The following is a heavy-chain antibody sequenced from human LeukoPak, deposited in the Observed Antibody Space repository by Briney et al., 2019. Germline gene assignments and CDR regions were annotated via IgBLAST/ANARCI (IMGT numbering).Heavy chain of an antibody. V-gene: IGHV4-30-4*01. CDR1: GGSISSGDYY. Sequence: PSETLSLTCTVSGGSISSGDYYWSWIRQPPGKGLEWIGYIYYSGSTYYNPSLKSRVTISVDTSKNQFSLKLSSVTAADTAVYYCARVPVDCSGGNCYGFDYWGQGTLVTVSS. CDR2: IYYSGST. CDR3: ARVPVDCSGGNCYGFDY. J-gene: IGHJ4*02. D-gene: IGHD2-15*01.